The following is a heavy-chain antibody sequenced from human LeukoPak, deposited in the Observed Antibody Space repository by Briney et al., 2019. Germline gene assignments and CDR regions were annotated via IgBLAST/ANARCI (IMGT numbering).Heavy chain of an antibody. J-gene: IGHJ4*02. CDR3: ARGAYSSGWDNFDY. D-gene: IGHD6-19*01. Sequence: QSGGSLRLSCAASGLTFSSYDMHWVRQATGKGLEWVSAIGTAGDTYYPGSVKGRFTISRENAKNSLYLQMNSLRAGDTAVYYCARGAYSSGWDNFDYWGQGTLVTVSS. CDR2: IGTAGDT. CDR1: GLTFSSYD. V-gene: IGHV3-13*01.